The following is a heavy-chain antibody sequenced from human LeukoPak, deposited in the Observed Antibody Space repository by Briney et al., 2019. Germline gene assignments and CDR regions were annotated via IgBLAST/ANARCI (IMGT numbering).Heavy chain of an antibody. D-gene: IGHD1-26*01. J-gene: IGHJ3*02. V-gene: IGHV3-53*01. Sequence: HTGGSLRLSCAASGFTVSSNYMSWVRQAPGKGLEWVSVIYSGGSTYYADSVKGRFTISRDNSKNTLYLQMNSLRAEDTAVYYCARAGVGATGPDAFDIWGQGTMVTVSS. CDR1: GFTVSSNY. CDR3: ARAGVGATGPDAFDI. CDR2: IYSGGST.